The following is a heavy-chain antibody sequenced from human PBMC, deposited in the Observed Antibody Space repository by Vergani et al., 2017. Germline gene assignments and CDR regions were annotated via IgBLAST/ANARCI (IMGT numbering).Heavy chain of an antibody. J-gene: IGHJ3*01. V-gene: IGHV4-61*02. Sequence: QVQLQESGPRLVRPSQTLSLTCTVSGGSINTGAYYWSWIRQPAGKGLEWIGRVYTSGMTNYNPSLKSRVTILVDRSKRQLSLKLTSVTAGDTAVYFCARERIVDPAFDLWGQGTQVTVSS. CDR1: GGSINTGAYY. D-gene: IGHD2/OR15-2a*01. CDR3: ARERIVDPAFDL. CDR2: VYTSGMT.